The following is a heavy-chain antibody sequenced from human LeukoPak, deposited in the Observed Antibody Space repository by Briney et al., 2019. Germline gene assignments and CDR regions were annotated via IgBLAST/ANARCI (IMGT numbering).Heavy chain of an antibody. V-gene: IGHV3-21*01. J-gene: IGHJ4*02. CDR3: ARDQRFKAWYGGPADY. D-gene: IGHD3-10*01. CDR1: GFTFSSYN. Sequence: PGGSLRLSCAASGFTFSSYNMNWVRQAPGKGLEWISSISSSSGYIYYADSVKGRFTISRDNSKNTLYLQMNSLRAEDTAVYYCARDQRFKAWYGGPADYWGQGTLVTVSS. CDR2: ISSSSGYI.